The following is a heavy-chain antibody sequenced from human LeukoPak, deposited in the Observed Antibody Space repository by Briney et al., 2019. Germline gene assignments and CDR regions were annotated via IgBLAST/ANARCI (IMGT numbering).Heavy chain of an antibody. Sequence: GGSLRLSCAASGFTFGSYSMNWVRQAPGKGLEWVSYISSSGSTIYYADSVKGRLTISRDNAKNSLYLQLSSLRDEDTAVYYCASQSIPVAGTDYWGQGTLVTVSS. J-gene: IGHJ4*02. D-gene: IGHD6-19*01. V-gene: IGHV3-48*02. CDR2: ISSSGSTI. CDR1: GFTFGSYS. CDR3: ASQSIPVAGTDY.